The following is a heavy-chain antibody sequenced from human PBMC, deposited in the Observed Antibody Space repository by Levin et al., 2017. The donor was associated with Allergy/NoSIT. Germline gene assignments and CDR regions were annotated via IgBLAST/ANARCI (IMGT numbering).Heavy chain of an antibody. Sequence: GASVKVSCKASGYTFTSYDINWVRQATGQGLEWMGWMNPNSGNTGYAQKFQGRVTMTRNTSISTAYMELSSLRSEDTAVYYCARGGRDSSGWYEKTETGGAFDIWGQGTMVTVSS. CDR3: ARGGRDSSGWYEKTETGGAFDI. CDR1: GYTFTSYD. D-gene: IGHD6-19*01. CDR2: MNPNSGNT. J-gene: IGHJ3*02. V-gene: IGHV1-8*01.